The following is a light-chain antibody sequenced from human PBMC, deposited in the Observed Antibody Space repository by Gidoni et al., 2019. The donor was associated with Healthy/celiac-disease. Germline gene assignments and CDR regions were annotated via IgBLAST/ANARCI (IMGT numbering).Light chain of an antibody. J-gene: IGKJ1*01. CDR1: QSVFYTSNNKNY. Sequence: DIVMPQSPDSLAVSLGGRATSNCKSRQSVFYTSNNKNYSAWYQQKPGQPPKLLIHWSSTRASGVPDRFSGSGSGTDFTLTISSLQAEDVAVYYCQQYYSPWTFXXXTKVEIK. CDR3: QQYYSPWT. CDR2: WSS. V-gene: IGKV4-1*01.